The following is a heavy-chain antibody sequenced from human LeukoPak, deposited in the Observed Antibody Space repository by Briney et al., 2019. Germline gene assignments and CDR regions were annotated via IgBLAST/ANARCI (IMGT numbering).Heavy chain of an antibody. CDR2: ISYDGSNK. CDR3: GAGILFLDY. J-gene: IGHJ4*02. CDR1: GFSFSTYG. V-gene: IGHV3-30*03. Sequence: GRSLRLSCAASGFSFSTYGMHWVRQAPGKGLEWVALISYDGSNKYYADSVKGRFTISRDNSKNTLYLQMNSLKTEDTAVCYCGAGILFLDYWGQGTLVTVSS. D-gene: IGHD3-3*01.